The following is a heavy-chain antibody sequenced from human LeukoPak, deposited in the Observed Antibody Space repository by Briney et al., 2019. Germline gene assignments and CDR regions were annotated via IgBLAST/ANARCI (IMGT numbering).Heavy chain of an antibody. D-gene: IGHD3-3*01. CDR2: IYYSGST. J-gene: IGHJ6*02. CDR3: ARERRFLEWPPLYGMDV. V-gene: IGHV4-31*03. Sequence: PSETLSLTCTVSGGSISSGGYSWSWIRQHPGKGLEWIGYIYYSGSTYYNPSLKSRVTISVDTSKNQFSLKLSSVTAADTAVYYCARERRFLEWPPLYGMDVWGQGTTVTVSS. CDR1: GGSISSGGYS.